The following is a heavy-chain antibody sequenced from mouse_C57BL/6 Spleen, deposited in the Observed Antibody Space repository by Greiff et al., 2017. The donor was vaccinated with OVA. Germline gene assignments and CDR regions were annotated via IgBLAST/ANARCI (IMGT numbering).Heavy chain of an antibody. Sequence: VQLQQSGAELVKPGASVKLSCTASGFTIKDYYMSWVKQRTEQGLEWIGRIDPEDGETKYAPKFKGKATITADTSSNTAYLQLSSLTSEDTAVYYCSSGTYGSSYPYCYWGKGTTLTVSS. CDR3: SSGTYGSSYPYCY. V-gene: IGHV14-2*01. CDR2: IDPEDGET. J-gene: IGHJ2*01. CDR1: GFTIKDYY. D-gene: IGHD1-1*01.